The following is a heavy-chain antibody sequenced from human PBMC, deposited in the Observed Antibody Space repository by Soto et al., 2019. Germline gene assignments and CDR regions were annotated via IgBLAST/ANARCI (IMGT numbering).Heavy chain of an antibody. J-gene: IGHJ4*02. CDR2: INHSGST. Sequence: QVQLQQWGAGLLKPSETLSLTCAVYGGSFRGYYWSWIRQPPGKGLEWIGEINHSGSTKYNPSLKSRVTISVDTSNHQFSLKLSSVTAADTAVYYCARVDILTGYSGDWGQGTLVTVSS. V-gene: IGHV4-34*01. CDR1: GGSFRGYY. CDR3: ARVDILTGYSGD. D-gene: IGHD3-9*01.